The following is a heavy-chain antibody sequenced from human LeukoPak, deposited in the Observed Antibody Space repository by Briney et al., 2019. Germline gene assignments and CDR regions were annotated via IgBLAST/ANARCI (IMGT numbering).Heavy chain of an antibody. CDR3: AKGSSITIFGVVTPFDY. J-gene: IGHJ4*02. Sequence: PGGSLRLSCAASGFTFSSYAMSWVRQAPGKGLEWVSAISGSGGSTYYADSVKGRFTISRDNSKNTLYLQMNSLRAEDTAVYYCAKGSSITIFGVVTPFDYWGQGTLVTVSS. D-gene: IGHD3-3*01. CDR1: GFTFSSYA. CDR2: ISGSGGST. V-gene: IGHV3-23*01.